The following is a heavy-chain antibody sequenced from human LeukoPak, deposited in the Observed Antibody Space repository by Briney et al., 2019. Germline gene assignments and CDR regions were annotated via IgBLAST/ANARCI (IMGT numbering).Heavy chain of an antibody. D-gene: IGHD2-15*01. J-gene: IGHJ5*02. V-gene: IGHV5-51*01. CDR1: GYSFTSYW. CDR2: IYPADSDI. Sequence: GESLQISCKGSGYSFTSYWIGWVRQLPGKGLEWMGIIYPADSDIRYSPSFQGQVTISADKSISTAYLQWSSLKASDTAMYYCARQEYCSGGSCYTWFDRWGQGTLVTVSS. CDR3: ARQEYCSGGSCYTWFDR.